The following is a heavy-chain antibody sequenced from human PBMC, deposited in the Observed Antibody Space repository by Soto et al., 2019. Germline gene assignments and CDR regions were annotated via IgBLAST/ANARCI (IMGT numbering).Heavy chain of an antibody. V-gene: IGHV3-33*01. CDR3: ARDQGDSSGPVDY. J-gene: IGHJ4*02. D-gene: IGHD3-22*01. CDR2: IWYDGSNK. CDR1: GFTFSSYG. Sequence: LRLSCAASGFTFSSYGMHWVRQAPGKGLEWVAVIWYDGSNKYYADSVKGRFTISRDNSKNTLYLQMNSLRAEDTAVYYCARDQGDSSGPVDYWGQGTLVTVSS.